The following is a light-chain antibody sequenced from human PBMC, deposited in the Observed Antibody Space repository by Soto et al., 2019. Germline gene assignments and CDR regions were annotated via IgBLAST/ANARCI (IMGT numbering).Light chain of an antibody. J-gene: IGLJ1*01. CDR2: EVS. CDR1: SSDVGGYKY. CDR3: SSYTSGSTTV. V-gene: IGLV2-14*01. Sequence: QSVLTQPASVSGSPRQSITISCTGTSSDVGGYKYVSWYQQHPGKAPKLIIYEVSNRPSGVSNRFSGSKSGNTASLTISGLQPEDEADYYCSSYTSGSTTVFGTGTKVNV.